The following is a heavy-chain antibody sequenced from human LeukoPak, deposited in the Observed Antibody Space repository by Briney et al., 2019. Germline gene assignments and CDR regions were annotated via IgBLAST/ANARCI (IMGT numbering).Heavy chain of an antibody. CDR2: ISWNSGSI. D-gene: IGHD3-16*01. V-gene: IGHV3-9*01. J-gene: IGHJ5*02. Sequence: GGSLRLSCAASGFTFDDYAMHWVRQAPGKGLEWVSGISWNSGSIGYADSVKGRFTISKDNSNNMVFLQMDRLRAEDTAVYYCARLWGGNGYSGGSLNLWGLGTLVTVSS. CDR1: GFTFDDYA. CDR3: ARLWGGNGYSGGSLNL.